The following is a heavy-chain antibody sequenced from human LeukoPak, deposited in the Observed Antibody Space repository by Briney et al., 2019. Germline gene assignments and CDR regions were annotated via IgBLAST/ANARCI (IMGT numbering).Heavy chain of an antibody. J-gene: IGHJ4*02. CDR2: IIPIFGTA. D-gene: IGHD3-3*01. CDR3: ARDGVVTTHIDY. Sequence: SVKVSCKASGGTFSSYAISWVRQAPGQGLEWMGRIIPIFGTANYAQKFQGRVTITTDESTSTAYMELSSLKSEDTAVYYCARDGVVTTHIDYWGQGTLVTVSS. V-gene: IGHV1-69*05. CDR1: GGTFSSYA.